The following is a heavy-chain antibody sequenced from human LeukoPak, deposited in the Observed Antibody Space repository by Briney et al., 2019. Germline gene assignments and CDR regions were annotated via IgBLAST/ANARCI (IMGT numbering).Heavy chain of an antibody. CDR2: ISGSGGST. Sequence: PGGSLRLSCTASGFTFGDYAISWVRQAPGKGLEWVSAISGSGGSTYYADSVKGRFTISRDNSKNTLYLQMKSLRAEDTAVYYCAREPMVRGVTIDYWGQGTLVTVSS. CDR1: GFTFGDYA. J-gene: IGHJ4*02. CDR3: AREPMVRGVTIDY. D-gene: IGHD3-10*01. V-gene: IGHV3-23*01.